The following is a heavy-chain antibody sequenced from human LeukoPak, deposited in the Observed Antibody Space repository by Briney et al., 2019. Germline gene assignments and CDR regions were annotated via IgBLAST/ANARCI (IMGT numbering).Heavy chain of an antibody. D-gene: IGHD2-2*01. CDR1: GGSISSYY. Sequence: SETLSLTCTVSGGSISSYYWSWIRQPPGKGLEWIGSIYYSGSTYYNPSLKSRVTISVDTSKNQFSLKLSSVTAADTAVYYCARLLGYCSSTSCYGDFDPWGQGTLVTVSS. CDR2: IYYSGST. CDR3: ARLLGYCSSTSCYGDFDP. J-gene: IGHJ5*02. V-gene: IGHV4-39*01.